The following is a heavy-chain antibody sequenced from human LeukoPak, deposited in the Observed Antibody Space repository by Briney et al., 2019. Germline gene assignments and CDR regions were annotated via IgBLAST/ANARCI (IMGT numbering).Heavy chain of an antibody. CDR2: IIPMFGTT. V-gene: IGHV1-69*06. Sequence: ASVKVSCKASGVTFNSYAINWVRQAPGQGLEWMGGIIPMFGTTNYAQKFQGRVTITADKSTSTAYMELSSLRSEDTAVYYCASPLQDNRYSSGYWKDAFDIWGQGTMVTVSS. CDR1: GVTFNSYA. CDR3: ASPLQDNRYSSGYWKDAFDI. J-gene: IGHJ3*02. D-gene: IGHD3-22*01.